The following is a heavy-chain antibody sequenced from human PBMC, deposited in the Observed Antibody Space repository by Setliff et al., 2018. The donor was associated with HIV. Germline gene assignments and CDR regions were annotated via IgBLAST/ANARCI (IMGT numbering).Heavy chain of an antibody. J-gene: IGHJ4*02. CDR3: ARGAAEDLYYFDY. CDR2: IYYSGST. D-gene: IGHD3-16*01. Sequence: SETLSLTCTVSGGSISSYYWSWIRQPPGKGLEWIGYIYYSGSTNYNPSLKSRVTISVDTSKNQFSLKLSSVTAADTAVYYCARGAAEDLYYFDYWGQGTLVTVS. CDR1: GGSISSYY. V-gene: IGHV4-59*01.